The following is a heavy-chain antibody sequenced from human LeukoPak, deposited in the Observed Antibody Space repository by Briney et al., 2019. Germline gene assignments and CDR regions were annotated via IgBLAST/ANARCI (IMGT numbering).Heavy chain of an antibody. D-gene: IGHD6-13*01. CDR2: VYTGGST. CDR3: ARISSSNWYNERGAFDV. J-gene: IGHJ3*01. CDR1: GASISSGNDY. V-gene: IGHV4-61*02. Sequence: PSETLSLTCTVSGASISSGNDYWSWIRQPAGKGLEWIGRVYTGGSTNYSPSLKSRVTISVDTSKNQFSLKLRSVTAADTAVYYCARISSSNWYNERGAFDVWGQGTMVTVSS.